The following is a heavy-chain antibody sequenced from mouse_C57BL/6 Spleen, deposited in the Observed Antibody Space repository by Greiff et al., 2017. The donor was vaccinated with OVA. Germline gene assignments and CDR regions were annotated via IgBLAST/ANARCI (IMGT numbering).Heavy chain of an antibody. D-gene: IGHD2-5*01. CDR2: ISSGGSYT. CDR3: AREGYSKTPTGDFDV. J-gene: IGHJ1*03. CDR1: GFTFSSYG. Sequence: EVMLVESGGDLVKPGGSLKLSCAASGFTFSSYGMSWVRQTPDKRLEWVATISSGGSYTYYPDSVKGRFTISRDDAKNTLYLQMSSLKSEDTAMYYCAREGYSKTPTGDFDVWGTGTTVTVSS. V-gene: IGHV5-6*01.